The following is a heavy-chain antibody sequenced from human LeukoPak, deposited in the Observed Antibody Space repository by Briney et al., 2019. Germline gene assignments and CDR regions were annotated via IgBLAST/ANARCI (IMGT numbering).Heavy chain of an antibody. CDR2: INHSGST. J-gene: IGHJ4*02. CDR1: GGSFSGYY. Sequence: SETLSLTCAVYGGSFSGYYWSWIRQPPGKGLEWIGEINHSGSTYYNPSLKSRVTISVDTSKNQFSLKLSSVTAADTAVYYCARTPYSSSWYFDYWGQGTLVTVSS. V-gene: IGHV4-34*01. D-gene: IGHD6-13*01. CDR3: ARTPYSSSWYFDY.